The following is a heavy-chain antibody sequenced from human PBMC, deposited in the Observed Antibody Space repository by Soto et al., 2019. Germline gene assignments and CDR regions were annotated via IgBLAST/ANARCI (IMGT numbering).Heavy chain of an antibody. CDR1: GYTFTSYY. CDR2: ISPSGGST. J-gene: IGHJ4*02. CDR3: ARSLRKNHFDY. Sequence: ASVKVSCKASGYTFTSYYMHWVRQAPGQGLEWMGIISPSGGSTSYAQKFQGRVTMTRDTSTSTVYMELSSLRSEDTAVYYCARSLRKNHFDYWGQGTLVTVSS. V-gene: IGHV1-46*03.